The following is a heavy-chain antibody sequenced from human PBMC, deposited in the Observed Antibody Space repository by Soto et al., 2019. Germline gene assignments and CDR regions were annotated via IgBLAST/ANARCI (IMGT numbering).Heavy chain of an antibody. J-gene: IGHJ6*02. Sequence: QVQLQESGPGLVKPSETLSLTCTVSGGSISSYYWSWIRQPPGKGLEWIGYIYYSGSTNYNPSLKSRVTMAVDTSNTQFSLKPSPVTAADTAVYYCARRVVAATDNYYYYGMDVWGQGTTVTVSS. CDR1: GGSISSYY. CDR3: ARRVVAATDNYYYYGMDV. D-gene: IGHD2-15*01. CDR2: IYYSGST. V-gene: IGHV4-59*01.